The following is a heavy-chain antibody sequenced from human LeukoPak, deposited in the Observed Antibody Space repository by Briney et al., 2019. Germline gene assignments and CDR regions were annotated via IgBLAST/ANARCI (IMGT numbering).Heavy chain of an antibody. CDR1: GYTFTSYA. CDR2: INTNTGNP. CDR3: ARERNDCYGSSGCVGDSYMDV. Sequence: ASVKASCKASGYTFTSYAMNWVRQATGQGHEWMGWINTNTGNPTYAQGFTGRFVFSLDTSVSTAYLQISSLKADDTAVYYCARERNDCYGSSGCVGDSYMDVWGKGTTVTVSS. J-gene: IGHJ6*03. D-gene: IGHD3-22*01. V-gene: IGHV7-4-1*02.